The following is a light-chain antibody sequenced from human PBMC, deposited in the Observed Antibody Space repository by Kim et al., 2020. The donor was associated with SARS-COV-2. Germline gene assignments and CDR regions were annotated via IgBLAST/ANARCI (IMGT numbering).Light chain of an antibody. CDR1: SLRNYY. Sequence: SSELTQDPAVSVALGQTVRITYRGDSLRNYYASWYQQKPGQAPVLVFYGKNNRPSGIPHRFSGSSSRDTATLTITGTQAEDEADYYCNSRDSSGVVFGGGTKVTVL. J-gene: IGLJ2*01. CDR2: GKN. V-gene: IGLV3-19*01. CDR3: NSRDSSGVV.